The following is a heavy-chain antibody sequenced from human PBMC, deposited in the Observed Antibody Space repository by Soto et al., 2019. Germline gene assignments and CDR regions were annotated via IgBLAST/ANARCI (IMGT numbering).Heavy chain of an antibody. J-gene: IGHJ4*02. D-gene: IGHD3-22*01. CDR2: INPNSGGT. CDR1: GYTFTGYY. Sequence: AAVKVSCKASGYTFTGYYMHWVRQAPGQGLEWMGWINPNSGGTNYAQKFQGWVTMTRDTSTSTVYMELSNLRSEDTAVYYCARVRRSSGYYYGYWGQGTPVTVSS. V-gene: IGHV1-2*04. CDR3: ARVRRSSGYYYGY.